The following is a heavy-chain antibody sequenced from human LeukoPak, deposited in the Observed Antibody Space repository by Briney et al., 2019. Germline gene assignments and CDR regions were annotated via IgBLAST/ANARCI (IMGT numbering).Heavy chain of an antibody. CDR1: GFTFSSYS. J-gene: IGHJ1*01. V-gene: IGHV3-30*03. CDR2: ISYDGSNK. CDR3: ARDTYRQWLTQGGYFQH. Sequence: PGGSLRLSCAASGFTFSSYSMNWVRQAPGKGLEWVAVISYDGSNKYYADSVKGRFTISRDNSKNTLYLQMNSLRDEDTAVYYCARDTYRQWLTQGGYFQHWGQGTLVTVSS. D-gene: IGHD6-19*01.